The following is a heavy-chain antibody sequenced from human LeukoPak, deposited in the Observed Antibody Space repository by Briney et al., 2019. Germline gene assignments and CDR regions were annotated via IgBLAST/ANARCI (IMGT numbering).Heavy chain of an antibody. CDR3: AREAIRDGYQTDY. Sequence: ASVKVSCKASGGTFSSYAISWVRQAPGQGLEWMGRIIPIFGIANYAQKFQGRVTITADKSTSTAYMELGSLRSEDTAVYYCAREAIRDGYQTDYWGQGTLVTVSS. CDR1: GGTFSSYA. CDR2: IIPIFGIA. D-gene: IGHD5-24*01. J-gene: IGHJ4*02. V-gene: IGHV1-69*04.